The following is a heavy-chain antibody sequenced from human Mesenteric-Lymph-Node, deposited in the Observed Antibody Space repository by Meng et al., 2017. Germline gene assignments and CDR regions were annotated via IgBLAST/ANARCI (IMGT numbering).Heavy chain of an antibody. CDR3: ARLIAVAGTVDY. Sequence: SETLSLTCSVFGDSISSIYSSYYWAWICQPPGKGLEWIGSIYYSGSTHYNPSLKSRVTISVDTSKNQFSLKLSSVTAADTAVYYCARLIAVAGTVDYWGQGTLVTVSS. J-gene: IGHJ4*02. CDR1: GDSISSIYSSYY. CDR2: IYYSGST. D-gene: IGHD6-19*01. V-gene: IGHV4-39*07.